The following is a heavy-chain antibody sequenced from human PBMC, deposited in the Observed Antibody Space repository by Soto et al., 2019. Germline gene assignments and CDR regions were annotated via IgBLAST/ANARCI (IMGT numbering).Heavy chain of an antibody. J-gene: IGHJ6*02. CDR1: GYTFTGYY. Sequence: ASVKVSCEASGYTFTGYYMHWVRQAPGQGLEWMGWINPNSGGTNYAQKFQGRVTMTRDTSISTAYMELRRLRSDDTAVYYCARGGFFEWLSYYYGMDVWGQGSTVTV. CDR3: ARGGFFEWLSYYYGMDV. CDR2: INPNSGGT. V-gene: IGHV1-2*02. D-gene: IGHD3-3*01.